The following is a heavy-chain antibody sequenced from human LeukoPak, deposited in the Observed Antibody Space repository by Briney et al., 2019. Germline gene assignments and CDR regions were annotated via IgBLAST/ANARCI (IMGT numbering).Heavy chain of an antibody. D-gene: IGHD3-10*01. J-gene: IGHJ4*02. CDR3: AKLWGVANTDDY. V-gene: IGHV3-74*01. CDR1: GFTFSSSG. Sequence: GGSLRLSGAASGFTFSSSGMHWVRQAPGKGLVWVSRINREGSTTNYADSVKGRFTISRDNARNTLYLQMSSLRAEDTAVYYCAKLWGVANTDDYWGQGTLVTVSS. CDR2: INREGSTT.